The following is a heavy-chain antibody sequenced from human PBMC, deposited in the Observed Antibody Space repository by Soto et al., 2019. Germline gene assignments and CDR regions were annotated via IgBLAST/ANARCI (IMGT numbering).Heavy chain of an antibody. D-gene: IGHD3-22*01. J-gene: IGHJ4*02. V-gene: IGHV5-51*01. CDR3: ARREYYYDSSGYYYNYFDY. CDR1: GYSFTTYW. Sequence: PGESLKISCQASGYSFTTYWISWVRQMPGKGLEWMGIIYPGDSDTRYSPSFQGQVTISADKSISTAYLQWSSLKASDTAMYYCARREYYYDSSGYYYNYFDYWGQGTLVTVSS. CDR2: IYPGDSDT.